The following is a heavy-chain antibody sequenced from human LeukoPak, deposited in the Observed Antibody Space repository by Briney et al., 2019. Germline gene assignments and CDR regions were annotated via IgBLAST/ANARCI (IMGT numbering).Heavy chain of an antibody. CDR3: AKDGTPLLWFRELFDY. Sequence: GGSLTLACAASDFTVSSHYTSWVRQAPGKGLEWVAVISYDGSNKYYADSVKGRFTISRDNSKNTPYLQMNSLRAEDTAVYYCAKDGTPLLWFRELFDYLGQGTLVTVSS. CDR1: DFTVSSHY. V-gene: IGHV3-30*18. CDR2: ISYDGSNK. J-gene: IGHJ4*02. D-gene: IGHD3-10*01.